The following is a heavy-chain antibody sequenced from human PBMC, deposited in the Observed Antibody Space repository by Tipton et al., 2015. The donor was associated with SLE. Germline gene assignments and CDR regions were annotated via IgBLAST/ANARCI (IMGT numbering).Heavy chain of an antibody. CDR1: GGSFSGYY. Sequence: TLSLTCAVYGGSFSGYYWSWIRQPPGKGLEWIGEINHSGSTNYNPSLKSRVTISVDTSKNQFSLKLSSVTAADTAVYYCASLNPRIAAAGNGMDVWGQGTTVTVSS. CDR3: ASLNPRIAAAGNGMDV. CDR2: INHSGST. D-gene: IGHD6-13*01. J-gene: IGHJ6*02. V-gene: IGHV4-34*01.